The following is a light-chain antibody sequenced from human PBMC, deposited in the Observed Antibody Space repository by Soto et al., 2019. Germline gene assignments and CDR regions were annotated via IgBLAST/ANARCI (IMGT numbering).Light chain of an antibody. CDR1: SSNIGANYD. J-gene: IGLJ2*01. CDR3: QAYDSSLSAVV. V-gene: IGLV1-40*01. CDR2: GNN. Sequence: QSVLTQPPSVSGAPGQRVTISCTGSSSNIGANYDVQWYQQLPGTAPRLLIYGNNHRPSGVPDRISGSKSGTSAYLAITGLQAEDEAHYYCQAYDSSLSAVVFAGGSKLTVL.